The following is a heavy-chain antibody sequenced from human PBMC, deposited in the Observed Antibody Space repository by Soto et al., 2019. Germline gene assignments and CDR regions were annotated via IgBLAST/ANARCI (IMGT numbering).Heavy chain of an antibody. V-gene: IGHV4-4*01. CDR1: GGSISSSAW. Sequence: QVQLQESGPGLVKPSGTLSLTCAVSGGSISSSAWWSWVRQPPGKGLEWIGAIHHSGSTNYDPYLKSRITISVYRSKNQFSLELTSVTAADTAVYCCAGRSRTIEWGQGTQVTVSS. CDR3: AGRSRTIE. D-gene: IGHD1-7*01. CDR2: IHHSGST. J-gene: IGHJ4*02.